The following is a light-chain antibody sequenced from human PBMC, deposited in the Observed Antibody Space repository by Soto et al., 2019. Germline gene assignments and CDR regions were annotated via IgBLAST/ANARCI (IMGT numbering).Light chain of an antibody. J-gene: IGKJ1*01. V-gene: IGKV3-20*01. Sequence: NVLTQSPGPLSLSPGDRATLSCSATQTLSGNYLAWYQHKPGQAPRILIYRASTRATGVSDRFSGSGSGTDFTLTITRLAPEDFATYYCHHYGASPWAFGQGTKVDIK. CDR2: RAS. CDR1: QTLSGNY. CDR3: HHYGASPWA.